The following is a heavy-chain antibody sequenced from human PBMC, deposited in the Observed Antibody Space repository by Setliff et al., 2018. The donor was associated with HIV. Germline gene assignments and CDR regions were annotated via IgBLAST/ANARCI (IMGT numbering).Heavy chain of an antibody. CDR2: VFHSGSA. CDR3: ARDHVFGSRTGFDP. Sequence: LSCAASGFTFSSFVMTWVRQPPGKGLEWIGEVFHSGSANSNASLRSRVMISVDTSKNQFSLKLSAVTAADTAVYYCARDHVFGSRTGFDPWGPGILVTVSS. J-gene: IGHJ5*02. CDR1: GFTFSSFVM. D-gene: IGHD3-10*01. V-gene: IGHV4-4*02.